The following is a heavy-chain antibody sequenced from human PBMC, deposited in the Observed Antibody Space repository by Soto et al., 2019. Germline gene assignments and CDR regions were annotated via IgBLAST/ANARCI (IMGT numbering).Heavy chain of an antibody. D-gene: IGHD1-26*01. CDR3: ARHGRGVGARPLDY. Sequence: QVTLKESGPVLVKPTETLTLTCTVSGFSLTNARLGVTWIRQPPGKALEWLAHIFSNDEKTYSTSLKIRLTIPRDTSKSQVLLTMTNMDPVDTATYSCARHGRGVGARPLDYWGKGTLVTVSS. CDR1: GFSLTNARLG. V-gene: IGHV2-26*01. CDR2: IFSNDEK. J-gene: IGHJ4*02.